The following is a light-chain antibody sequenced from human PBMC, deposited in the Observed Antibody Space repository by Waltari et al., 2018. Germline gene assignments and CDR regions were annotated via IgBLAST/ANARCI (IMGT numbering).Light chain of an antibody. Sequence: IVLTQSPATLSLSPGERVTLSCRANQSVSSYLAWYQLKPGQVPRLLIYDASNRATGIPARFSGSGSGTDFTLTISSLEPEDFAVYYCQQRSNLPPITFGQGTRLEI. J-gene: IGKJ5*01. V-gene: IGKV3-11*01. CDR1: QSVSSY. CDR2: DAS. CDR3: QQRSNLPPIT.